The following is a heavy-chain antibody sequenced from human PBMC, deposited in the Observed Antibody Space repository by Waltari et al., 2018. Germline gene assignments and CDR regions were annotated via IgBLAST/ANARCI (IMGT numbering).Heavy chain of an antibody. Sequence: QVQLQESGPGLVKPSQTLSLTCPFSGGSISSGSDYWSWIPQPAGKGLECIGRIDPSGSTKYNPSLRSRVTIAKDTSENQLSLKLTTVTAEDTAVYYCARGGAADGTGYDYWGQGTLVTVSS. CDR3: ARGGAADGTGYDY. CDR2: IDPSGST. V-gene: IGHV4-61*02. CDR1: GGSISSGSDY. D-gene: IGHD6-13*01. J-gene: IGHJ4*02.